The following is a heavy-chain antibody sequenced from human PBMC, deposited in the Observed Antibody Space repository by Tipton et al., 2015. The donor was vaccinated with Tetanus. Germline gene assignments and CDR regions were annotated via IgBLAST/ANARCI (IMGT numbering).Heavy chain of an antibody. J-gene: IGHJ3*01. V-gene: IGHV4-34*01. Sequence: TLSLTCTVSGGSFSLYYWNWVRQSPGKGLEWIGEISHSGSSSYSPSLKSRVTISVATSKNQFSLRLRSVAAADTAVYYCARGGRDAYNNPFCAFDVWGRGTTVTVSS. D-gene: IGHD5-24*01. CDR2: ISHSGSS. CDR3: ARGGRDAYNNPFCAFDV. CDR1: GGSFSLYY.